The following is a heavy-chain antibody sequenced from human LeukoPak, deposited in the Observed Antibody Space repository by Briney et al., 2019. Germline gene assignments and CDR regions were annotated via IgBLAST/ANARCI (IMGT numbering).Heavy chain of an antibody. D-gene: IGHD3-10*01. CDR3: ARDLTMVRGAKAGWFDP. V-gene: IGHV7-4-1*02. Sequence: GASVKVSCKASGYTFTSYAMNWVRQAPGQGLEWMGWINTNTGNPTYAQGFTGRFVLSLDTSVSTAYLQLSSLKAEDTAVYYCARDLTMVRGAKAGWFDPWGQGTLVTVSS. J-gene: IGHJ5*02. CDR2: INTNTGNP. CDR1: GYTFTSYA.